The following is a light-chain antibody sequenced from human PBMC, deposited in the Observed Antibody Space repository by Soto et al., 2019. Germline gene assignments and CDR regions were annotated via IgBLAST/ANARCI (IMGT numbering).Light chain of an antibody. V-gene: IGKV3-11*01. Sequence: EIVLTQSPATLSLSPGARATLSCRASQSVSSYLAWYQQKPGQAPRLLIYDASNTATGIPARFSGSGSGTDFTLTISSLEPEDCAVYYCQQRSNWPSGTFGQGTKVEIK. J-gene: IGKJ1*01. CDR2: DAS. CDR1: QSVSSY. CDR3: QQRSNWPSGT.